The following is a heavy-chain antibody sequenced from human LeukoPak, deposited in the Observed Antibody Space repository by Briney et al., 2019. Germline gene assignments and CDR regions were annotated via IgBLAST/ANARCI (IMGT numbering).Heavy chain of an antibody. Sequence: SQTLSLTCTVSGGSISSGDYYWSWIRQPPGKGLEWIGYIYYSGSTYYNPSLKSRVTISVGTSKNQFSLKLSSVTAADTAVYYCARDRSDCSSTSCYDAFDIWGQGTMVTVSS. CDR2: IYYSGST. CDR3: ARDRSDCSSTSCYDAFDI. D-gene: IGHD2-2*01. J-gene: IGHJ3*02. V-gene: IGHV4-30-4*08. CDR1: GGSISSGDYY.